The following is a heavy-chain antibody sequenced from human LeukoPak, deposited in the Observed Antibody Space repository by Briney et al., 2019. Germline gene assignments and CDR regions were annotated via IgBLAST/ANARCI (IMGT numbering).Heavy chain of an antibody. D-gene: IGHD1-26*01. CDR2: ISAYNGNT. Sequence: ASVKVSCKASGYTFTSYGISWVRQAPRQGLEWMGLISAYNGNTNYAQKLQGRVTMTTDTSTSTAYMEPRSLRSDDTAVYYCARVRSGSYPEYFDYWGQGTLVTVSS. J-gene: IGHJ4*02. V-gene: IGHV1-18*01. CDR3: ARVRSGSYPEYFDY. CDR1: GYTFTSYG.